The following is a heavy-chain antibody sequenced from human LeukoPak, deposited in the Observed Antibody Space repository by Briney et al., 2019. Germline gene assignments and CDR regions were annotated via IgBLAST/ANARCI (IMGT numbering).Heavy chain of an antibody. Sequence: SVKVSCKASGGTFSSYAISWVRQAPGQGLEWMGGIIPIFGTANYAQKFQGRVTITADESTSTAYMELSSLRSEDTAVYYCARGLGGYSGYDYRSYYFDYWGQGTLVTVSS. CDR3: ARGLGGYSGYDYRSYYFDY. J-gene: IGHJ4*02. CDR1: GGTFSSYA. D-gene: IGHD5-12*01. CDR2: IIPIFGTA. V-gene: IGHV1-69*13.